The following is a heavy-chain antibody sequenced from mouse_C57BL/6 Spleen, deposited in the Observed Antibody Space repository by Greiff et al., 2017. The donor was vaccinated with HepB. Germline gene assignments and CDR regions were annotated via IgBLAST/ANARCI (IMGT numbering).Heavy chain of an antibody. V-gene: IGHV1-74*01. D-gene: IGHD2-2*01. CDR1: GYTFTSYW. CDR3: AIEGGYLAWFAY. Sequence: VQLQQPGAELVKPGASVKMSCKASGYTFTSYWITWVKQRPGQGLEWIGRIHPSDSDTNYNQKFKGKATLTVDKSSSTAYMQLSSLTSEDSAVYYCAIEGGYLAWFAYWGQGTLVTVSA. CDR2: IHPSDSDT. J-gene: IGHJ3*01.